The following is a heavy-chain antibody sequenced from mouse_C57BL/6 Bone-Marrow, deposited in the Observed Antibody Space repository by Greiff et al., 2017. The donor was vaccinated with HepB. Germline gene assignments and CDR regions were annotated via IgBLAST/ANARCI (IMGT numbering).Heavy chain of an antibody. J-gene: IGHJ3*01. D-gene: IGHD2-3*01. V-gene: IGHV1-54*01. CDR3: ARCDGYLGAY. CDR2: INPGSGGT. Sequence: QVQLQQSGAELVRPGTSVKVSCKASGYAFTNYLIEWVKQRPGQGLEWIGVINPGSGGTNYNEKFKGKATLTADKSSSTAYMQLSSLTSGDSAVYFCARCDGYLGAYWGQGTLVTGSA. CDR1: GYAFTNYL.